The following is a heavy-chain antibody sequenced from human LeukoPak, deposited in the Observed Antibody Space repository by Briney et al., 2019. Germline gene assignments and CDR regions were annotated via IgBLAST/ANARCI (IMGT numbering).Heavy chain of an antibody. CDR3: ARLGGNLDY. CDR1: GYSISSGYY. D-gene: IGHD4-23*01. V-gene: IGHV4-38-2*02. J-gene: IGHJ4*02. Sequence: SETLSLTCTVSGYSISSGYYWGWIRQPPGKGLEWIGSIYHSGSTYYNPSLKSRVTISVDTSKNQFSLKLSSVTAADTAVYYCARLGGNLDYWGQGTLVTVSS. CDR2: IYHSGST.